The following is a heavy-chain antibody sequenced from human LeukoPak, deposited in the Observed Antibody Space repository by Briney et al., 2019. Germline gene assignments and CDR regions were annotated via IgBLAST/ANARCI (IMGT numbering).Heavy chain of an antibody. CDR1: GFTFDDYA. D-gene: IGHD4-17*01. CDR2: ISWNSGSI. V-gene: IGHV3-9*01. Sequence: GGSLRLSCAASGFTFDDYAMHWVRQAPGKGLEWVSGISWNSGSIGYADSVKGRFTISRDNAKNSLYLQMNSLRAEDTAVYYCASYGAADAFDIWGQGTMVTVSS. CDR3: ASYGAADAFDI. J-gene: IGHJ3*02.